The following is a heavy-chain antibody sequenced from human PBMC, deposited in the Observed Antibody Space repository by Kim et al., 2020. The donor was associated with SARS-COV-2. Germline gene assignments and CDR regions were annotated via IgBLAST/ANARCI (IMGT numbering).Heavy chain of an antibody. CDR3: ANGIAAAKGLLDY. J-gene: IGHJ4*02. Sequence: GGSLRLSCAASGFTFSSYAMHWVRQAPGKGLEWVAVISYDGSNKYYADSVKCRFTISRDNSKNTLYLQMNSLRAEDTAVYYCANGIAAAKGLLDYWGQGT. D-gene: IGHD6-13*01. V-gene: IGHV3-30*04. CDR1: GFTFSSYA. CDR2: ISYDGSNK.